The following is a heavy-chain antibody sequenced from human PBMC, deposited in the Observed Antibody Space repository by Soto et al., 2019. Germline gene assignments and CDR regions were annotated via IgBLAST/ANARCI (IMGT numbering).Heavy chain of an antibody. J-gene: IGHJ4*02. CDR2: IYYSGST. V-gene: IGHV4-31*03. CDR3: AGSSTSANYFDY. Sequence: PSETLSLTCTVSGGSISSGGYYWSWIRQHPGKGLEWIGYIYYSGSTYYNPSLKSRVTISVDTSKNQFSLKLSSVTAADTAVYYCAGSSTSANYFDYWGQGTLVTVSS. CDR1: GGSISSGGYY. D-gene: IGHD2-2*01.